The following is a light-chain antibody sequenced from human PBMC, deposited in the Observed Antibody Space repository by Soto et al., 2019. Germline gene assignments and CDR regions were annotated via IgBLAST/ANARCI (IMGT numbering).Light chain of an antibody. Sequence: SVLTQPSSVSGAPGQRVTISCTGSSSNIGADYDVHWYQQVPGTAPKLLIYGNSNRPSGVPDRFSGSKSGTSASLAITGLQADDEADYYCQSYDSSLSGVVFGGGTKLTVL. V-gene: IGLV1-40*01. CDR1: SSNIGADYD. CDR2: GNS. J-gene: IGLJ2*01. CDR3: QSYDSSLSGVV.